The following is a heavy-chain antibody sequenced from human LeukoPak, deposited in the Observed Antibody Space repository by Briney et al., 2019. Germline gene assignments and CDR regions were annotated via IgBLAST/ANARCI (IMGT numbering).Heavy chain of an antibody. CDR3: ARRFTSRSDGKGYYYGHDAFDV. J-gene: IGHJ3*01. CDR1: GDFMSSSY. V-gene: IGHV4-59*08. D-gene: IGHD3-22*01. Sequence: SETQTLTCSFSGDFMSSSYWSGIREPPERGREWIGNFYNSSNTNYNPSFQGRVTMSVDTSKSPFSLQLTSVSAADTAVYYWARRFTSRSDGKGYYYGHDAFDVWGQGTLVTVSS. CDR2: FYNSSNT.